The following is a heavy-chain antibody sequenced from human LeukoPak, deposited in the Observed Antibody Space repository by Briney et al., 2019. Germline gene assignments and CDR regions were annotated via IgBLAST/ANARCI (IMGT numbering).Heavy chain of an antibody. CDR2: ISSSGSTI. V-gene: IGHV3-48*03. CDR3: ARDGDCGGACGNGFDI. J-gene: IGHJ3*02. D-gene: IGHD2-21*02. Sequence: GGSLRLSCAASGFTFSSYEMNWVRQAPGEGLEWVSYISSSGSTIYYADSVKGRFTISRDNAKNSLYLQMNSLRAEDTAVYYCARDGDCGGACGNGFDIWGQGTMVTVSS. CDR1: GFTFSSYE.